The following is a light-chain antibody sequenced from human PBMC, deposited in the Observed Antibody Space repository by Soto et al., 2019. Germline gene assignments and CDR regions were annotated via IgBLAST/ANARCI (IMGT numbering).Light chain of an antibody. Sequence: QSALTQPASVSGSPGQSITISCTGTSGDIGSYNRVSWYQQHPGKAPKLIIYEVTDRPSGVSNRFSGSKSGNTASLTISGLQAEDEAEYYCSSYTNINTRACVFGTGIRSPX. V-gene: IGLV2-14*01. CDR3: SSYTNINTRACV. J-gene: IGLJ1*01. CDR2: EVT. CDR1: SGDIGSYNR.